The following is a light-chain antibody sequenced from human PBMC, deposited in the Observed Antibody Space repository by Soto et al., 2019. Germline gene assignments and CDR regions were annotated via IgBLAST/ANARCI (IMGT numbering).Light chain of an antibody. V-gene: IGLV2-11*01. J-gene: IGLJ1*01. CDR2: DVT. Sequence: QSALTQPRSVSGSPGQSVTITCTGTSSDVGGYDHVSWYQHHPDKAPKLIIYDVTKRPSGVPGRFSGSKSGNTASLTISGLQAEDGADYYCCSCADCYTFVFGTGTKLTVL. CDR1: SSDVGGYDH. CDR3: CSCADCYTFV.